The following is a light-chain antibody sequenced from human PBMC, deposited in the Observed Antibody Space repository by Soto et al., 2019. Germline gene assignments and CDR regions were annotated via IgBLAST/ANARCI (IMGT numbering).Light chain of an antibody. Sequence: EILMTQSPSTLSLSPAELVTRSCRAAQDVTNSVAWYQQKSGQAPRLLIYDASARASGVSARFSGSGSGTDFTLTISGLQAEDFAVYFCQQYIRRPLSFGQGTRLEN. V-gene: IGKV3-15*01. J-gene: IGKJ5*01. CDR1: QDVTNS. CDR2: DAS. CDR3: QQYIRRPLS.